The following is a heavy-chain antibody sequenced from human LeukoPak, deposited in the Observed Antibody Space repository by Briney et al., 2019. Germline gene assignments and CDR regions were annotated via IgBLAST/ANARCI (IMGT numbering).Heavy chain of an antibody. V-gene: IGHV4-4*07. J-gene: IGHJ2*01. CDR3: ARDLDYYDSSGYYPPLRYFDL. CDR1: GGSISSYY. D-gene: IGHD3-22*01. Sequence: TSETLSLTCTVSGGSISSYYWSWIRQPAGKGLEWIGRIYTSGSTNYNPSLKSRVTMSVDTSKNQFSLKLSSVTAADTAVYYCARDLDYYDSSGYYPPLRYFDLWGRGTLVTVSS. CDR2: IYTSGST.